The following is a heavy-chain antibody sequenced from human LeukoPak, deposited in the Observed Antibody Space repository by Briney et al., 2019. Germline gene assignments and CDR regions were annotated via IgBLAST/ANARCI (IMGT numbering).Heavy chain of an antibody. Sequence: GGSLRLSCAASGFTFSSYSMNWVRQAPGKGLEWVSVIYSGGSTYYADSVKGRFTISRDNSKNTLYLQMNSLRAEDTAVYYCAREDRYSSSSRLFDYWGQGTLVTVSS. CDR2: IYSGGST. CDR1: GFTFSSYS. CDR3: AREDRYSSSSRLFDY. D-gene: IGHD6-6*01. V-gene: IGHV3-53*01. J-gene: IGHJ4*02.